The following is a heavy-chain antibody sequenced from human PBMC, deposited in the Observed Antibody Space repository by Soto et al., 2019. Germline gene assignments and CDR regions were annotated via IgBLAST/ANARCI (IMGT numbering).Heavy chain of an antibody. CDR2: IYYSGST. J-gene: IGHJ4*02. V-gene: IGHV4-61*01. CDR3: ARGLTYYYDRSGYFVDY. CDR1: GGSVSSGSYY. Sequence: PSETLSLTCTVSGGSVSSGSYYWSWIRQPPGKGLEWIGYIYYSGSTNYNPSLKSRVTISVDTSKNQFSLKLSSVTAADTAVYYCARGLTYYYDRSGYFVDYWGQGTLVTVSS. D-gene: IGHD3-22*01.